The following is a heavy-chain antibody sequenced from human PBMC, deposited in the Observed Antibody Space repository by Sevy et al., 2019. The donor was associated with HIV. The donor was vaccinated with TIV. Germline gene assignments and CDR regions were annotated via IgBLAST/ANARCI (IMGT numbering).Heavy chain of an antibody. J-gene: IGHJ1*01. CDR2: ITGSSTTI. CDR3: ARDGLYGGNFEYFQH. Sequence: GGSLRLSCAASGFTFSNYALTWVRQAPGKGLDWVSFITGSSTTIYYADSVKGRFTVSRDNSNNTLYLHINSLRAEDTAVYYCARDGLYGGNFEYFQHWGRGTLVTVSS. D-gene: IGHD4-17*01. V-gene: IGHV3-23*01. CDR1: GFTFSNYA.